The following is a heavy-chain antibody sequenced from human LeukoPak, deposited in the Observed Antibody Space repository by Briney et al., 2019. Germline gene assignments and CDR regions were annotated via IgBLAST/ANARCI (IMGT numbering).Heavy chain of an antibody. CDR2: INPNSGGT. D-gene: IGHD3-10*01. CDR1: GYTFTGYY. Sequence: ASVKVSCKASGYTFTGYYMHWVRQAPGQGLEWMGWINPNSGGTNYAQKFQGWVTMTRDTSISTAYMEPSRLRSDDTAVYYCARVADTIVRGPTIYAFDIWGQGTMVTVSS. J-gene: IGHJ3*02. CDR3: ARVADTIVRGPTIYAFDI. V-gene: IGHV1-2*04.